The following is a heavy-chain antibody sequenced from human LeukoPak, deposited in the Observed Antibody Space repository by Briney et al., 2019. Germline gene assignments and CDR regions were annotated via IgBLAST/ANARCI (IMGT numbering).Heavy chain of an antibody. CDR1: GGSISSGGYS. V-gene: IGHV4-31*03. D-gene: IGHD4-23*01. Sequence: SQTLSLTCTVSGGSISSGGYSWSWIRQHPGKGLEWIGYIYYSGSTYYNPSLKSRVTISVDTSKNQFSLKLSSVTAADTAVYYCARDHSDYGGKFVGWFDPWGQGTLVTVSS. J-gene: IGHJ5*02. CDR2: IYYSGST. CDR3: ARDHSDYGGKFVGWFDP.